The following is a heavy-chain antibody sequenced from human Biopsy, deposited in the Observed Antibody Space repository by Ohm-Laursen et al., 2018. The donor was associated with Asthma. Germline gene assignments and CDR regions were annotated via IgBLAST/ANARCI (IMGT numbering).Heavy chain of an antibody. V-gene: IGHV1-2*06. J-gene: IGHJ5*02. CDR2: INPNSGGT. CDR1: GYTFIGCH. Sequence: SVKVSCKASGYTFIGCHIHWMRQASGQGLEWMGRINPNSGGTNYAQKFQGRVTMTRDTSISTAYMEVSRLRSDDTAVYYCARGQKSAGDRWFDPWGQGTLVTVSS. CDR3: ARGQKSAGDRWFDP. D-gene: IGHD6-13*01.